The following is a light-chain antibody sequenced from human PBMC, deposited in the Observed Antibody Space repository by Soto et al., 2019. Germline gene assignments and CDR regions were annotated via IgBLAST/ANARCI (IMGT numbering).Light chain of an antibody. V-gene: IGKV1-5*01. CDR2: DAS. CDR3: QQYNSYGT. Sequence: DIQMTHSPSTLSASVGDRVTITCRSSQSISSWLAWYQQKPGKAPKLLIYDASSLESGVPSRFSGSGSGTEFTLTISSLQPDDFATYYCQQYNSYGTFGQGTKVDNK. CDR1: QSISSW. J-gene: IGKJ1*01.